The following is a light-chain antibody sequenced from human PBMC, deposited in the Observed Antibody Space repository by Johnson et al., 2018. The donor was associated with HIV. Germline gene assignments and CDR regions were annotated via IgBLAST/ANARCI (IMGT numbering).Light chain of an antibody. CDR3: ATWDDSLNGSYV. CDR2: DNN. V-gene: IGLV1-51*01. CDR1: SSNIGNNY. J-gene: IGLJ1*01. Sequence: QSVLTQPPSVSAAPGQKVTISCSGSSSNIGNNYVSWYQQLPGTAPKLLIYDNNKRPSGIPDRFSGSKSGTSATLGITGLQTGDEADYYCATWDDSLNGSYVFGTGTKVTVL.